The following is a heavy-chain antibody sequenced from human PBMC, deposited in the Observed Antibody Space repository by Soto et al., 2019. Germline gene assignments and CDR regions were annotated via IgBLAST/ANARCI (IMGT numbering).Heavy chain of an antibody. J-gene: IGHJ4*02. V-gene: IGHV4-39*01. CDR3: ARHLEASGYSSGWYPYYFDY. Sequence: PSETLSLTCTVSGGSISSSSYYWGWIRQPPGKGLEWIGSIYYSGSTYYNPSLKSRVTISVDTSKNQFSLKLSSVTAADTAVYYCARHLEASGYSSGWYPYYFDYWGQGTLVTVSS. D-gene: IGHD6-19*01. CDR2: IYYSGST. CDR1: GGSISSSSYY.